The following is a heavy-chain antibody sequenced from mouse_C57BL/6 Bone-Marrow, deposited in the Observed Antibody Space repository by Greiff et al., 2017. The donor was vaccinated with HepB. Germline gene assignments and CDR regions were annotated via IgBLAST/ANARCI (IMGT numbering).Heavy chain of an antibody. V-gene: IGHV5-6*02. CDR3: ARRAVVARDYAMDY. CDR1: GFTFSSYG. Sequence: EVKLMESGGDLVKPGGSLKLSCAASGFTFSSYGMSWVRQTPDKRLEWVATISSGGSYTYYPDSVKGRFTISRDNAKNTLYLQMSSLKSEDTAMYYCARRAVVARDYAMDYWGQGTSVTVSS. CDR2: ISSGGSYT. D-gene: IGHD1-1*01. J-gene: IGHJ4*01.